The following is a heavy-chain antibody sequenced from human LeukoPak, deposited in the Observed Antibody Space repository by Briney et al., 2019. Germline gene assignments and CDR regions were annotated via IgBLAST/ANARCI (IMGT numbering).Heavy chain of an antibody. Sequence: KTGGSLRLSCTASGFTFSDCDMNWFRQAPGKGLEWVSSISYRTSHIYYADSVKGRFTISRDNAKNSLYLQMDSLRAEDTAVYFCGRAFPPLRTAEAGDYWGQGTLVTVSS. CDR2: ISYRTSHI. V-gene: IGHV3-21*01. D-gene: IGHD6-13*01. CDR1: GFTFSDCD. J-gene: IGHJ4*02. CDR3: GRAFPPLRTAEAGDY.